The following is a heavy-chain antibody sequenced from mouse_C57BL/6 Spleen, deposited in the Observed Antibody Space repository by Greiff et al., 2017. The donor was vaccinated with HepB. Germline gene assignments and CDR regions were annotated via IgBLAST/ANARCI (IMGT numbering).Heavy chain of an antibody. V-gene: IGHV1-82*01. Sequence: QVQLQQSGPELVKPGASVKISCKASGYAFISSWMNWVKQRPGKGLEWIGRIYPGDGDTNYNGKFKGKATLTADKSSSTAYMQLSSLTSEDSAVYFCAYYGSSLDYWGQGTTLTVSS. CDR2: IYPGDGDT. CDR3: AYYGSSLDY. CDR1: GYAFISSW. J-gene: IGHJ2*01. D-gene: IGHD1-1*01.